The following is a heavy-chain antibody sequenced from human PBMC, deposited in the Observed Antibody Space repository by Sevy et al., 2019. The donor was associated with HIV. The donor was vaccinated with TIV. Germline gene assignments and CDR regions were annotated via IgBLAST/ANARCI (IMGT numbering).Heavy chain of an antibody. Sequence: GGSLRLSCAASGFSVNLYAMTWVRQAPGKGLEWVSTISVSGGSPYYADSVKGQFTISRDNSKNTLYLQMNSLRAEDTAVYYCAKDHDNNWFDPWGQGTLVTVSS. V-gene: IGHV3-23*01. J-gene: IGHJ5*02. CDR3: AKDHDNNWFDP. CDR1: GFSVNLYA. CDR2: ISVSGGSP. D-gene: IGHD3-9*01.